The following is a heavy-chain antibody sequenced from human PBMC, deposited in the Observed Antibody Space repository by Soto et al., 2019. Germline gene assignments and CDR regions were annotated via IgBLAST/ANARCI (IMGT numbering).Heavy chain of an antibody. CDR2: ISGSGGST. Sequence: EVQLLESGGGLVQPGGSLRLSCAASGFTFSSYAMSWVRQAPGKGLEWVSAISGSGGSTYYADSVKGRFTISRDNSKNTLDLQMNSLRADDTAVYYCAKGQVYYDRSGSAPRDYWGQGTLVTGSS. CDR3: AKGQVYYDRSGSAPRDY. V-gene: IGHV3-23*01. J-gene: IGHJ4*02. CDR1: GFTFSSYA. D-gene: IGHD3-22*01.